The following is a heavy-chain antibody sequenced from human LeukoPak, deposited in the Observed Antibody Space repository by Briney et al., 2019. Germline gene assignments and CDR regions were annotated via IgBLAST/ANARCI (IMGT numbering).Heavy chain of an antibody. CDR1: GYTFTSYG. CDR3: ARYDLAYCGGDCPVGY. J-gene: IGHJ4*02. V-gene: IGHV1-18*01. D-gene: IGHD2-21*02. CDR2: ISAYNGKT. Sequence: ASVKVSCTASGYTFTSYGISWVRQAPGQGLERMGWISAYNGKTNSAQKLQGRVTMTTDTSTSTAYMELRSLRSDDTAVYYCARYDLAYCGGDCPVGYWGQGTLVTVSS.